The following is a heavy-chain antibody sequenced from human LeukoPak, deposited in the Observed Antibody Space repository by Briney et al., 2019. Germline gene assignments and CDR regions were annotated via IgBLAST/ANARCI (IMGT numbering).Heavy chain of an antibody. CDR3: ARDTLTFPGPNDY. D-gene: IGHD3-10*01. V-gene: IGHV3-21*01. J-gene: IGHJ4*02. Sequence: GGSLRLSCAASGFTFSSYSMNWVRQAPGKRLEWVSSISSSSSYIYYADSVKGQFTISRDNAKNSLYLQMNSLRAEDTAVYYCARDTLTFPGPNDYWGQGTLVTVSS. CDR2: ISSSSSYI. CDR1: GFTFSSYS.